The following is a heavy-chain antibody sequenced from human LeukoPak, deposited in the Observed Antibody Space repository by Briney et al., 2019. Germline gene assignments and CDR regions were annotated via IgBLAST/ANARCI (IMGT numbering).Heavy chain of an antibody. J-gene: IGHJ6*02. CDR2: IQNSATT. Sequence: SETLSLTCTVSGGSVNSGSYFWSWFRQPPGRGLEWIGYIQNSATTNYNPSLESRVTILVDSSKDQFSLRVTSVTAADTAVYYCATDYSNFYGMDVWGQGTTVTVSS. CDR3: ATDYSNFYGMDV. D-gene: IGHD4-11*01. CDR1: GGSVNSGSYF. V-gene: IGHV4-61*01.